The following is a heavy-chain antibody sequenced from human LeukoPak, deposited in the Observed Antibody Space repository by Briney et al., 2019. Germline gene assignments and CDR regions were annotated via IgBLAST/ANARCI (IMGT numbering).Heavy chain of an antibody. CDR1: GGSISSSSYY. V-gene: IGHV4-39*07. CDR2: IYYSGST. D-gene: IGHD2-2*01. Sequence: SETLSLTCTVSGGSISSSSYYWGWIRQPPGKGLEWIGSIYYSGSTYYNPSLKSRVTISVDTSKNQFSLKLSSVTAADTAVYYCAGVKSDIVVVPAAIDIWGQGTMVTVSS. CDR3: AGVKSDIVVVPAAIDI. J-gene: IGHJ3*02.